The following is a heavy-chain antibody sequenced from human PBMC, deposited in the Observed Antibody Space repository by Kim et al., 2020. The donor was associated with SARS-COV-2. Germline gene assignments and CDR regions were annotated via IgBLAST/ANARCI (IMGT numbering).Heavy chain of an antibody. Sequence: GESLKISCKGSGYSFTSYWISWVRQMPGKGLEWMGRIDPSDSYTNYSPSFQGHVTISADKSISTAYLQWSSLKASDTAMYYCARLGWSGYYRWGLCDYWGQGTLVTVSS. D-gene: IGHD3-3*01. CDR2: IDPSDSYT. J-gene: IGHJ4*02. V-gene: IGHV5-10-1*01. CDR1: GYSFTSYW. CDR3: ARLGWSGYYRWGLCDY.